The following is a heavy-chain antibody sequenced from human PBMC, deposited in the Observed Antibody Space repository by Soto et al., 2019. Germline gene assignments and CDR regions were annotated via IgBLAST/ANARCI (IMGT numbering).Heavy chain of an antibody. CDR3: ARSVGAIPVRQHYYYYYGMDV. CDR2: IIPIFGTA. Sequence: SVKVSCKASGGTFSSYAISWVRQAPGQGLEWMGGIIPIFGTANYAQKFQGRVTITAGESTSTAYMELSSLRSEDTAVYYCARSVGAIPVRQHYYYYYGMDVWGQGTTVTVYS. J-gene: IGHJ6*02. CDR1: GGTFSSYA. V-gene: IGHV1-69*13. D-gene: IGHD1-26*01.